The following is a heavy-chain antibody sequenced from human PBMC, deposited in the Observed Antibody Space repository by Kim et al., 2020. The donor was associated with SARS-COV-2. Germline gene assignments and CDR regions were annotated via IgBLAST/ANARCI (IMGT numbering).Heavy chain of an antibody. J-gene: IGHJ6*02. Sequence: GGSLRLSCAASGFTFSSYGMHWVRQAPGKGLEWVAFIWYDGSNKYYADSVKGRFTISRDNSKNTLYLQMNSLRAEDTAVYYCAREMGVGITMGGGGQEGYYCGMDVWGQRTTVTVSS. CDR1: GFTFSSYG. V-gene: IGHV3-33*01. D-gene: IGHD3-10*01. CDR2: IWYDGSNK. CDR3: AREMGVGITMGGGGQEGYYCGMDV.